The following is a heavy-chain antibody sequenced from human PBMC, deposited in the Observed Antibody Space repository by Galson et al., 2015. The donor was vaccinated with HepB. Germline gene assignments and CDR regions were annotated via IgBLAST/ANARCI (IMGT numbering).Heavy chain of an antibody. V-gene: IGHV1-69*13. CDR3: ASEDYYASSGYYGRFDP. J-gene: IGHJ5*02. CDR2: IIPIFGTA. CDR1: GGTFSSYA. Sequence: SVKVSCKASGGTFSSYAISRVGQAPGQGLEWMGGIIPIFGTANYAQKFQGRVTTTADESTSTAYMELSSLRSEDTAVYYCASEDYYASSGYYGRFDPWGQGTLVTVSS. D-gene: IGHD3-22*01.